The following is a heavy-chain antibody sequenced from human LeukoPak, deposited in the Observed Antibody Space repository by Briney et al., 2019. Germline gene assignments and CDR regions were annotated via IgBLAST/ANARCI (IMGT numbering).Heavy chain of an antibody. D-gene: IGHD5-12*01. J-gene: IGHJ4*02. CDR2: IYYSGSI. Sequence: TSSETLSLTCTVSGGSISNSSKYWGWIRQPPGKGLEWIGNIYYSGSIYYNPSLKSRVAIFVDTSNNQFSLKLSSVTAADTAVYYCGRYDSGYATWGQGTLVTVSS. V-gene: IGHV4-39*01. CDR3: GRYDSGYAT. CDR1: GGSISNSSKY.